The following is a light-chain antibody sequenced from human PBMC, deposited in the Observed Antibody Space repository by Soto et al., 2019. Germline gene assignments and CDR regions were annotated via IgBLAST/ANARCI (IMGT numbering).Light chain of an antibody. CDR2: KAS. CDR3: QQYKSYPWT. CDR1: QTISSW. J-gene: IGKJ1*01. Sequence: DITMTQSPSTLSASVGDRVPITCRASQTISSWLAWYQQKPGKAPKLLIYKASTLKSGVPSRFSGSGSGTEFTLTISSLQPDDFATYYCQQYKSYPWTFGQGTKVDIK. V-gene: IGKV1-5*03.